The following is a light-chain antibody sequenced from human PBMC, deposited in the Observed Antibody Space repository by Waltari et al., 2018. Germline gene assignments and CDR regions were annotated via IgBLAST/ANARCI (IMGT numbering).Light chain of an antibody. CDR1: QSVSSSY. CDR3: RQYGSSPCT. J-gene: IGKJ1*01. V-gene: IGKV3-20*01. CDR2: GAS. Sequence: EIVLTQSPGTLSLSPGERATLSCRASQSVSSSYLAWYQQKPGQAPRLLVHGASNRATSIPGRFSGSGAGRDFTLTIVRLEPEDFAVYYCRQYGSSPCTFGQGTKVEIK.